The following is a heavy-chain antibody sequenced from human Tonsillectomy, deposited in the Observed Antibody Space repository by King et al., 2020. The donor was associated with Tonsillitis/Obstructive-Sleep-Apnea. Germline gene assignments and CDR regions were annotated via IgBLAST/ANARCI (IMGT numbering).Heavy chain of an antibody. CDR3: ANQVWGYDFWSGYYTADYYYGMDV. D-gene: IGHD3-3*01. CDR1: GGSISSSSYY. J-gene: IGHJ6*02. Sequence: QLQESGPGLVKPSETLSLTCTVSGGSISSSSYYWGWIRQPPGKGLEWIGSIYYSGSTYYNPSLKSRVTISVDTSKNQSSLKLSSVTADDPAVYYCANQVWGYDFWSGYYTADYYYGMDVWGQGTTVTVSS. CDR2: IYYSGST. V-gene: IGHV4-39*01.